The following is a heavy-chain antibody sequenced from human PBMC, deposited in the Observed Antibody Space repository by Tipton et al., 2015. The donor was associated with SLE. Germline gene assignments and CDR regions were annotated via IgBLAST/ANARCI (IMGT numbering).Heavy chain of an antibody. D-gene: IGHD3-16*01. Sequence: TLSLTCTVSGDSIGNYYWTWIRQPPGRGLEWIGYTYNTETTRYNPALKSRVIISVDTSRNQFSLKVTSVTAADTAIYYCARADPLRFDSWGQGSLVTVSS. CDR2: TYNTETT. CDR1: GDSIGNYY. V-gene: IGHV4-59*01. J-gene: IGHJ4*02. CDR3: ARADPLRFDS.